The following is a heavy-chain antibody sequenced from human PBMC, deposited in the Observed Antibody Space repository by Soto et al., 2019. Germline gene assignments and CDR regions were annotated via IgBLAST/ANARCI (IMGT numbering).Heavy chain of an antibody. D-gene: IGHD3-10*01. V-gene: IGHV3-30-3*01. J-gene: IGHJ6*02. Sequence: QVQLVESGGGVVQPGRSLRLSCAASGFTFSSYAMHWVRQAPGKGLEWVAVISYDGTNKYYADSVKGRFNMSRDNSKNPLYLQMNSLRAEDTAVYYCAREAGVYGSGSYGMDVWGQGTTVTVSS. CDR2: ISYDGTNK. CDR3: AREAGVYGSGSYGMDV. CDR1: GFTFSSYA.